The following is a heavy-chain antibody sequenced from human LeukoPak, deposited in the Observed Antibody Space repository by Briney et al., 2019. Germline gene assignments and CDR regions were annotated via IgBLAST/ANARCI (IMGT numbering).Heavy chain of an antibody. CDR1: GGSISSSSYY. D-gene: IGHD3-10*01. J-gene: IGHJ4*02. CDR3: ARNLRLLWFGESTLNFDY. Sequence: PSETLSLTCTVSGGSISSSSYYWGWIRQPPGKGLEWIGSIYYSGSTYYNPSLKSRVTISVDTSKNQFSLKLSSVTAADTAVYYCARNLRLLWFGESTLNFDYWGQGTLVTVSS. V-gene: IGHV4-39*07. CDR2: IYYSGST.